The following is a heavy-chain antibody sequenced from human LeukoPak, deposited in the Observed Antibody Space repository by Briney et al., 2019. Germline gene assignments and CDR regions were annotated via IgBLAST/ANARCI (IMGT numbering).Heavy chain of an antibody. CDR3: AKDIAAAGNDAFDI. J-gene: IGHJ3*02. V-gene: IGHV3-9*03. Sequence: GRSLRLSCAASGFTFDDYAMHWVRQPPGKGLEWVSGISWNSDTVGYGDSVRGRFTMSRDNARNSLFLQMNSLRAEDMALYYCAKDIAAAGNDAFDIWGQGTMVTVSS. CDR2: ISWNSDTV. D-gene: IGHD6-13*01. CDR1: GFTFDDYA.